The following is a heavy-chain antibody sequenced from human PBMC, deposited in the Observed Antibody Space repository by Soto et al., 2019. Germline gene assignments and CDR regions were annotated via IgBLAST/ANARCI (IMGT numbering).Heavy chain of an antibody. CDR1: GGSISSGGYS. D-gene: IGHD1-26*01. Sequence: QLQLQESGSGLVKPSQTLSLTCAVSGGSISSGGYSWSWIRQPPGKGLEWIGYIYHSGSTYYNPSLQSRVTISGDWAKKQFSPKPTSVTAADTAVYYCARVPLLWGQGTLVTVSS. J-gene: IGHJ4*02. CDR2: IYHSGST. CDR3: ARVPLL. V-gene: IGHV4-30-2*01.